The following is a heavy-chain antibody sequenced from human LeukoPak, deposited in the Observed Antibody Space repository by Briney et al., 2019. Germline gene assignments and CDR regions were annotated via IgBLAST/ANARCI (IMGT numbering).Heavy chain of an antibody. D-gene: IGHD3-3*01. CDR1: GFTFSSYS. CDR3: ARSSYYDFWSGPYYFDY. V-gene: IGHV3-21*01. CDR2: ISSSSSYI. J-gene: IGHJ4*02. Sequence: GGSLRLSCAASGFTFSSYSMNWVRQAPGKGLEWVSSISSSSSYIYYADSVKGRFTISRDNAKNSLYLQMNSLRAEDTAVYYCARSSYYDFWSGPYYFDYWGQGTLVTVSS.